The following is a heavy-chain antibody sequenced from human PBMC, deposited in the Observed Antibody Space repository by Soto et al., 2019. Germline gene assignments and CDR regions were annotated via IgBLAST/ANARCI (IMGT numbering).Heavy chain of an antibody. J-gene: IGHJ4*02. D-gene: IGHD1-7*01. V-gene: IGHV3-30*18. Sequence: QVQLVESGGGVVQPGRSLRLSCAASGFTFSSYGMHWVRQAPGKGLEWVAVISYDGSNKYYADSVKGRFTISRDNSKNTLYLQMNSLRAEDTAVYYCAKDGLELRGGVDYWGQGTLVTVSS. CDR1: GFTFSSYG. CDR2: ISYDGSNK. CDR3: AKDGLELRGGVDY.